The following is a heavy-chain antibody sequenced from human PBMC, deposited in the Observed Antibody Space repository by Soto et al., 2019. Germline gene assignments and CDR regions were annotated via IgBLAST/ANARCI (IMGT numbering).Heavy chain of an antibody. CDR3: VKDTSSSPYYMDV. J-gene: IGHJ6*03. CDR2: ITGSTGST. Sequence: GGSLRLSCAASGFTFSNFAMGWVRHAPGKGLEWVSEITGSTGSTYYADSVRGRCFISRDNSKNTLHLQMNSLRVEDTAVYYCVKDTSSSPYYMDVWGKGTTVTVSS. D-gene: IGHD2-2*01. V-gene: IGHV3-23*01. CDR1: GFTFSNFA.